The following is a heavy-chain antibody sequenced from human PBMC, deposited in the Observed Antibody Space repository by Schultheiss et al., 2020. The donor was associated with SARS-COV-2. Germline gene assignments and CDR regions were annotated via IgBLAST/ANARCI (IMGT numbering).Heavy chain of an antibody. Sequence: SETLSLTCAVYGGSFSGYYWSWIRQPPGKGLEWIGEINHSGSTNYNPSLKSRVTISVDTSKNQFSLKLSSVTAADTAVYYCARGGETIFGVVSRHPFDPWGQGTLVTVSS. V-gene: IGHV4-34*01. CDR2: INHSGST. J-gene: IGHJ5*02. D-gene: IGHD3-3*01. CDR3: ARGGETIFGVVSRHPFDP. CDR1: GGSFSGYY.